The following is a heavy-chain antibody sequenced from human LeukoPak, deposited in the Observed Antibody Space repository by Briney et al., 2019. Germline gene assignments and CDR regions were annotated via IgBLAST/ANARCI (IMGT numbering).Heavy chain of an antibody. V-gene: IGHV3-30*02. Sequence: PGGSLRLSCAASGFTFSSYGMHWVRQAPGKGLEWVAFIRYDGSNKYYADSVKGRFTISRDNSKNTLYLQMNSLRAEDTAVYYCAKVGGYCSGGSCYSPYYYYYMDVWGKGTTVTISS. D-gene: IGHD2-15*01. CDR3: AKVGGYCSGGSCYSPYYYYYMDV. J-gene: IGHJ6*03. CDR2: IRYDGSNK. CDR1: GFTFSSYG.